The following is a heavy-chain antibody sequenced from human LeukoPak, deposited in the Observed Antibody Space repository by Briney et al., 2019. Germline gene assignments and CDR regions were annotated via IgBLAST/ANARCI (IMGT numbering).Heavy chain of an antibody. CDR2: INPSGGST. CDR3: ASRGHITTVVTNACDI. J-gene: IGHJ3*02. Sequence: GASVKVSCKAPGYTFTSYYMHWVRQAPGQGLEWMGIINPSGGSTSYAQKFQGRVTMTRDTSTSTVYMELSSLRSEDTAVYYCASRGHITTVVTNACDIWGQGTMVTVSS. D-gene: IGHD4-23*01. V-gene: IGHV1-46*03. CDR1: GYTFTSYY.